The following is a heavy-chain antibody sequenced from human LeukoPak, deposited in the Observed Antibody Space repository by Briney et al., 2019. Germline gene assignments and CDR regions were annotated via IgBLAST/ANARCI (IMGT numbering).Heavy chain of an antibody. CDR2: ISGSGGST. V-gene: IGHV3-23*01. D-gene: IGHD3/OR15-3a*01. J-gene: IGHJ3*02. CDR1: GFTFSSYA. Sequence: PGGSLRLSCAASGFTFSSYAMSWVRQAPGKGLEWVSAISGSGGSTYYADSVKGRFTISRDNSKNTLYLQMNSLRAEDTAVYYCAKTRPPAFWTSAAFDIWGQGIMVTVSS. CDR3: AKTRPPAFWTSAAFDI.